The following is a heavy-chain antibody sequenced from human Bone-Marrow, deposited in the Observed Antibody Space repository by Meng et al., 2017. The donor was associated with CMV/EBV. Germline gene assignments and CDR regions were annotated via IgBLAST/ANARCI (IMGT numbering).Heavy chain of an antibody. CDR2: IYYSGST. V-gene: IGHV4-61*01. CDR3: ARDTLVYYYGKDV. CDR1: GGSVSSGSYY. J-gene: IGHJ6*01. Sequence: SATLSLTCIVSGGSVSSGSYYWSWTRQPPGKGLEWIGYIYYSGSTNYNPSLKSRVTISVDTSKNQFSLKLSSVTAADTAVYYCARDTLVYYYGKDVWGQGTTVTVSS.